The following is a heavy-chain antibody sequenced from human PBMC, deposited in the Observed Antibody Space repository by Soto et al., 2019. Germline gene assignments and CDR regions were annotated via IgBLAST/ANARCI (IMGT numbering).Heavy chain of an antibody. CDR3: ARDSEALNPYGMDV. Sequence: PSETLSLTCAVYCGSFSGYYWSWIRQPPGKGLEWIGEINHSGSTNYNPSLKSRVTISVDTSKNQFSLKLSSVTAADTAVYYCARDSEALNPYGMDVWGQGTTVTVSS. V-gene: IGHV4-34*01. CDR1: CGSFSGYY. J-gene: IGHJ6*02. CDR2: INHSGST.